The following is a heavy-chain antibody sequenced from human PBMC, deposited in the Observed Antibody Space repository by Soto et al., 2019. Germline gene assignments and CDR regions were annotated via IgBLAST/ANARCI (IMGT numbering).Heavy chain of an antibody. J-gene: IGHJ4*02. D-gene: IGHD3-16*01. CDR2: IKEDGSEK. CDR1: GFTFSNYW. V-gene: IGHV3-7*03. CDR3: VRVGRLGGY. Sequence: EVQLVESGGGLVQPGGSLRLSCAASGFTFSNYWMSWVRQAPGKGLEWVANIKEDGSEKYYVDSEKGRFTISRDNAKNSLYLQMNSLRAEDTAVYYCVRVGRLGGYWGQGTLVTVSS.